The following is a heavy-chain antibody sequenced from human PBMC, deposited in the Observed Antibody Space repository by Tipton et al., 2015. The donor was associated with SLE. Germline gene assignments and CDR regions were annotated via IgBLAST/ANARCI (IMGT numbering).Heavy chain of an antibody. Sequence: TLSLTCTVSGGSFSTDSYYWGWIRQPPGKGLEWIGSVYYSGSTYYSPSLKSRVTISTDTSKNQFSLRLSSVTAADTAVYYCARWGRTMIHWYFDLWGRGTLVTVSS. D-gene: IGHD3-22*01. CDR3: ARWGRTMIHWYFDL. V-gene: IGHV4-39*07. CDR2: VYYSGST. CDR1: GGSFSTDSYY. J-gene: IGHJ2*01.